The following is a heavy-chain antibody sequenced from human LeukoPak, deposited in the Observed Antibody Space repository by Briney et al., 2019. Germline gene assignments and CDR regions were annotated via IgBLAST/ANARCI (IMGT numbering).Heavy chain of an antibody. CDR3: ARDLYSSSPDFDY. V-gene: IGHV3-48*03. CDR1: GFTFNSYE. CDR2: ISSSGSTI. Sequence: GGSLRLSCAASGFTFNSYEMNWVRKAPGKGLEWVSYISSSGSTIYYADSVKGRFTISRDNAKNSLYLQMNSLRAEDTAVYYCARDLYSSSPDFDYWGQGTLVTVSS. D-gene: IGHD6-13*01. J-gene: IGHJ4*02.